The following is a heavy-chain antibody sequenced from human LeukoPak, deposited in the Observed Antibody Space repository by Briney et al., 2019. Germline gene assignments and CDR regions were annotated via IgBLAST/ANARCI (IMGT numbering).Heavy chain of an antibody. CDR1: GYSISSGYY. J-gene: IGHJ4*02. D-gene: IGHD1-14*01. CDR2: ISGSGGST. Sequence: ETLSLTCAVSGYSISSGYYWGWIRQPPGKGLEWVSAISGSGGSTYYADSVKGRFTISRDNSKNTLYLQMNSLRAEDTAVYYCAKVSGNWGQGTLVTVSS. V-gene: IGHV3-23*01. CDR3: AKVSGN.